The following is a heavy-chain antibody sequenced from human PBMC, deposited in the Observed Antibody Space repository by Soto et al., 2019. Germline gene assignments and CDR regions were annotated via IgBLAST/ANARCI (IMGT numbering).Heavy chain of an antibody. CDR1: GGSISSGDYY. J-gene: IGHJ5*02. CDR2: MFYVGAT. CDR3: ARVVSFCSSPSCRGRNWFDP. V-gene: IGHV4-30-4*01. D-gene: IGHD2-2*01. Sequence: QVQLQESGPGLVEPSQTLSLTCSVSGGSISSGDYYWSWIRQPPGKGLEWIGYMFYVGATYYNPSLKSRVTISVDTSKNQFSLKLSSVTDADTAVYHCARVVSFCSSPSCRGRNWFDPWGQGTLVTVTS.